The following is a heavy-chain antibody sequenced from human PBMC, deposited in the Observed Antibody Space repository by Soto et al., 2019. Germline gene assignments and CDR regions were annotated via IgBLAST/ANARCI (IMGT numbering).Heavy chain of an antibody. D-gene: IGHD3-22*01. CDR3: TTVATYYYDSSGYHLYYYGMDV. CDR1: GFTFGDYA. V-gene: IGHV3-49*03. J-gene: IGHJ6*02. CDR2: IRSKAYGGTT. Sequence: PGGSLRLSCTASGFTFGDYAMSWFRQAPGKGLEWVGFIRSKAYGGTTDYAAPVKGRFTISRDDSKNTLYLQMNSLKTEDTAVYYCTTVATYYYDSSGYHLYYYGMDVWGQGTTVTVSS.